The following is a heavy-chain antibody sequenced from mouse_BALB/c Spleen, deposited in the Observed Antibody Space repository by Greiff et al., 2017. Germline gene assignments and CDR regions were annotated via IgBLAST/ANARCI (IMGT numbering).Heavy chain of an antibody. CDR2: ISYSGST. D-gene: IGHD2-1*01. CDR1: GYSITSDYA. CDR3: ARGEGNYVDYAMDY. J-gene: IGHJ4*01. V-gene: IGHV3-2*02. Sequence: EVQLQESGPGLVKPSQSLSLTCTVTGYSITSDYAWNWIRQFPGNKLEWMGYISYSGSTSYNPSLKSRISITRDTSKNQFFLQLNSVTTEDTATYYCARGEGNYVDYAMDYWGQGTSVTVSS.